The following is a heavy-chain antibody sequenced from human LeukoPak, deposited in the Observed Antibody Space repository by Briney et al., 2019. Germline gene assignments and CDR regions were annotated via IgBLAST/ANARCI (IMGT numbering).Heavy chain of an antibody. D-gene: IGHD1-26*01. CDR3: ATDLIWSAQLSGSTTGGFDY. CDR2: FDPEDGGT. J-gene: IGHJ4*02. Sequence: GASVKVSCKVSGYTLTELSMHWVRQAPGKGLEWMGGFDPEDGGTIYAQKFQGRVTMTEDTSTDTAYMELSSLRSEDTAVYYCATDLIWSAQLSGSTTGGFDYWGQGTLVTVSS. V-gene: IGHV1-24*01. CDR1: GYTLTELS.